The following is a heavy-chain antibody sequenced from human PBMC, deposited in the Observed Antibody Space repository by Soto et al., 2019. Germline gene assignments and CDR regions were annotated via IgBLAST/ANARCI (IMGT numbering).Heavy chain of an antibody. Sequence: GGSLRLSCAASGFTFSNAWMNWVRQAPGKGLEWVGRIKSKTDGGTTDYAAPVKGRFTISRDDSKNTLYLQMNRLKTEDTAVYYCTTDVGAHGYYDFWSGYLDPYYYYGMDVWGQGTTVTVSS. CDR3: TTDVGAHGYYDFWSGYLDPYYYYGMDV. V-gene: IGHV3-15*07. CDR1: GFTFSNAW. CDR2: IKSKTDGGTT. D-gene: IGHD3-3*01. J-gene: IGHJ6*02.